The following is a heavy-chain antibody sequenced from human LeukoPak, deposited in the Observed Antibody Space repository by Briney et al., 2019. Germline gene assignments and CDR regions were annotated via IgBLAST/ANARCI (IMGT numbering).Heavy chain of an antibody. CDR3: ARRAVHCSSTSYYSS. J-gene: IGHJ4*02. Sequence: SETLSLTCAVSGYSISSGYYWGWIRQPPGKGLEWIGSIYHSGSTYYNPSLKSRVTISVDTSKNQFSLKLSSVTAADTAVYYCARRAVHCSSTSYYSSWGQGTLVTVSS. V-gene: IGHV4-38-2*01. CDR2: IYHSGST. CDR1: GYSISSGYY. D-gene: IGHD2-2*01.